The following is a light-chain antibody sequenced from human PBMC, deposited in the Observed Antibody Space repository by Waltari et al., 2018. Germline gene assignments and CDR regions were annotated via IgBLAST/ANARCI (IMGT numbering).Light chain of an antibody. J-gene: IGLJ1*01. CDR2: EVS. CDR1: SSDVGGYNY. V-gene: IGLV2-14*01. Sequence: QSALTQPASVSGSPGQSITISCTGTSSDVGGYNYVYWYQQHPGKAPKLMIYEVSNRPSGVSNRFSGSNSVNTASLTISGLQAEDEADYYCSSYTSSSTLVFGTGTKVTVL. CDR3: SSYTSSSTLV.